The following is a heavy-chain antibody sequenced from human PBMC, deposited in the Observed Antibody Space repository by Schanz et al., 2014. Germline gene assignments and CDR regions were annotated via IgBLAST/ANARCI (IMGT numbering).Heavy chain of an antibody. V-gene: IGHV3-23*04. CDR1: GFTFSTYA. CDR3: AKGMGYCSGGTCYDYYYYGLDV. J-gene: IGHJ6*02. D-gene: IGHD2-15*01. Sequence: VQLVESGGGVVQSGRSLRLSCAASGFTFSTYAMSWVRQAPGKGLEWVSAISGSGGSTYYADSVKGRFTISRDNSKNTLYLQMNRLRAEDTALYYCAKGMGYCSGGTCYDYYYYGLDVWGQGTTXTVSS. CDR2: ISGSGGST.